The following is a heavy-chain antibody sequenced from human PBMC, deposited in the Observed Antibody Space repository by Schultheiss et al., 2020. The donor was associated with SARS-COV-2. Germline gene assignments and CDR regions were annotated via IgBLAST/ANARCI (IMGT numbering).Heavy chain of an antibody. J-gene: IGHJ6*02. Sequence: GGSLRLSCAASGFTFSDYWMSWVRQAPGKGLQWVANINIDGTEKHYVESVEGRFTISRDNSEETLYLQMNSLRAEDTAVYYCAKRGPSNYYSMDVWGQGTAVTVSS. CDR1: GFTFSDYW. CDR2: INIDGTEK. CDR3: AKRGPSNYYSMDV. V-gene: IGHV3-7*03. D-gene: IGHD3-10*01.